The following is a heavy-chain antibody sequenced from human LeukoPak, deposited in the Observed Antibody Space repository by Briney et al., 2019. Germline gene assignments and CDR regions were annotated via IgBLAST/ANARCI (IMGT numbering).Heavy chain of an antibody. J-gene: IGHJ4*02. V-gene: IGHV1-18*01. CDR1: GYTFTSYG. D-gene: IGHD6-19*01. CDR2: ISAYNGNT. Sequence: ASVKVSCKASGYTFTSYGISWVRQAPGQGLEWMGWISAYNGNTNYAQKLQGRVTMTTDTSTSTAYMELRSLRSDDTAVYYCARDSGIAVDGTLDYWGQGTLVTVSS. CDR3: ARDSGIAVDGTLDY.